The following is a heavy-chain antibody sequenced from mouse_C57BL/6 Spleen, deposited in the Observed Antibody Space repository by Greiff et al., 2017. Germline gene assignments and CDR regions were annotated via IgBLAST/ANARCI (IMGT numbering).Heavy chain of an antibody. CDR1: GFTFSSYT. V-gene: IGHV5-9*01. Sequence: EVQGVESGGGLVKPGGSLKLSCAASGFTFSSYTMSWVRQTPEKRLEWVATISGGGGNTYYPDSVKGRFTISRDNAKNTLYLQMSSLRSEDTALYYCAREIYYYGSKSAMDYWGQGTSVTVSS. J-gene: IGHJ4*01. CDR3: AREIYYYGSKSAMDY. D-gene: IGHD1-1*01. CDR2: ISGGGGNT.